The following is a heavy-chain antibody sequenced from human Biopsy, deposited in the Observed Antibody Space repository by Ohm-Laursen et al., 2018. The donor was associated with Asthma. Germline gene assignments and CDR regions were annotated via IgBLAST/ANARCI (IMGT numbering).Heavy chain of an antibody. D-gene: IGHD3-16*02. CDR3: ARGVITNWFDP. Sequence: TLSLTCAVSGGSISDYYKTWFRQPPGKGLEWIGYIYYNGSTNYNPSLKSRVTISEDTSKNQFSLKLTSVTAADTAVYYCARGVITNWFDPWGQGTLVTVSS. J-gene: IGHJ5*02. CDR1: GGSISDYY. CDR2: IYYNGST. V-gene: IGHV4-59*01.